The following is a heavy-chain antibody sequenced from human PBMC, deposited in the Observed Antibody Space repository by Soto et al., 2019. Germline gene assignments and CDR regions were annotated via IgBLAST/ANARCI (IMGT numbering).Heavy chain of an antibody. V-gene: IGHV3-11*06. D-gene: IGHD6-13*01. Sequence: GGSLRLSCAASGFTFSDYYMSWIRQAPGKGLEWVSYISSSSSYTNYADSVKGRFTISRDNAKNSLYLQMNSLRAEDTAVYYCARDRDSRAFYYYYYGMDVWGQGTKVTVSS. CDR3: ARDRDSRAFYYYYYGMDV. CDR1: GFTFSDYY. J-gene: IGHJ6*02. CDR2: ISSSSSYT.